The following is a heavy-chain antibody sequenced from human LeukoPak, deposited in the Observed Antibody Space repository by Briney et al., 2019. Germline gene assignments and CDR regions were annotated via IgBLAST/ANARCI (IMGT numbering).Heavy chain of an antibody. CDR3: AKDYYYGSGTPPNWFDP. CDR2: ISGSGGST. D-gene: IGHD3-10*01. CDR1: GFTFSSYA. V-gene: IGHV3-23*01. Sequence: GGSLRLSCAASGFTFSSYAMSWVRRAPGKGLEWVSAISGSGGSTYYADSVKGRFTISRDNSKNTLYLQMNSLRAEDTAVYYCAKDYYYGSGTPPNWFDPWGQGTLVTVSS. J-gene: IGHJ5*02.